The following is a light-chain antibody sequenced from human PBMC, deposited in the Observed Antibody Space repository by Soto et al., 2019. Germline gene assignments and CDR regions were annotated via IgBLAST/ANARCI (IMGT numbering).Light chain of an antibody. Sequence: QPVLTQSPSASASLGASVKLTCTLSSGYNNYAIAWHQQQPEKGPRYLMKLNSDGSHSKGDGIPDRFSGSSSGAERYLTISSLQSEDEADYYCQTWGTGTGVFGGGTQLTVL. CDR1: SGYNNYA. CDR3: QTWGTGTGV. CDR2: LNSDGSH. V-gene: IGLV4-69*01. J-gene: IGLJ3*02.